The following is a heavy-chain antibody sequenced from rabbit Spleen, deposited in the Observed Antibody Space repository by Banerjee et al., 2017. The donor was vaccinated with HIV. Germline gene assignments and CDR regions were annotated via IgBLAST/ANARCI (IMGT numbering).Heavy chain of an antibody. Sequence: QSLEESGGGLVKPGGSLTLTCTASGFSFGSNDYMCWVRQAPGRGLEWIACIYSGNSGYTYYATWATGRFTCSKTSSTTVTLQVTSLTAADTATYFCARDLDAVIGWNFNLWGQGTLVTVS. CDR3: ARDLDAVIGWNFNL. CDR2: IYSGNSGYT. V-gene: IGHV1S40*01. J-gene: IGHJ4*01. CDR1: GFSFGSNDY. D-gene: IGHD1-1*01.